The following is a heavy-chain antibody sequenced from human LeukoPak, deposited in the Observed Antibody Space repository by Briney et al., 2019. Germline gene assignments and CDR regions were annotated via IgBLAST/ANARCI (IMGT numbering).Heavy chain of an antibody. V-gene: IGHV4-59*08. CDR3: ARRLAGYCSGGSCSNWFDP. D-gene: IGHD2-15*01. CDR1: GGSISSYY. Sequence: PSETLSLTCTVSGGSISSYYWSWIRQPPGKGLEWIGYIYYSGSTKYNPSLKSRVTISVGTSKNQFSLKLRSVTAADTAVYYCARRLAGYCSGGSCSNWFDPWGQGTLVTVSS. CDR2: IYYSGST. J-gene: IGHJ5*02.